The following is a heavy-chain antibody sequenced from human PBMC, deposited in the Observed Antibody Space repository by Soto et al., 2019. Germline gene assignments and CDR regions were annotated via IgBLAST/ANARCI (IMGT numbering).Heavy chain of an antibody. Sequence: PGGSLRLSCAASGFTFSSYGMHWVRQAPGKGLEWVAVIWYDGSNKYYADSVKGRFTISRDNSKNTLYLQMNSLRAEDTAVYYCAREYTVTTHYYYYGMDVWGQGTTVTVS. J-gene: IGHJ6*02. D-gene: IGHD4-17*01. CDR1: GFTFSSYG. CDR2: IWYDGSNK. V-gene: IGHV3-33*01. CDR3: AREYTVTTHYYYYGMDV.